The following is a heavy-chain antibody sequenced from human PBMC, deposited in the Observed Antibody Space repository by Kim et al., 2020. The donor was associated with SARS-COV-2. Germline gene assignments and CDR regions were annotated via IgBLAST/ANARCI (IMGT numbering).Heavy chain of an antibody. J-gene: IGHJ4*02. V-gene: IGHV3-48*03. CDR3: ARDPRELAGAGTGFDY. D-gene: IGHD6-13*01. Sequence: SVKGRFTISRDNAKNSLYLRMNSLRAEDTAVYYCARDPRELAGAGTGFDYWGQGTLVTVSS.